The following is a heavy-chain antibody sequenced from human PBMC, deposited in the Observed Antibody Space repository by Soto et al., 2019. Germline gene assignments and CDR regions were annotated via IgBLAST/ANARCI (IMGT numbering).Heavy chain of an antibody. V-gene: IGHV1-46*01. Sequence: QVQLVQSGAEVKKPGASVKVSCKASGDTFTDYYLHWVLQAPGQGLEWMGTVNPSGGHTTYAQHFLGRMTVTRDTSSSTLYMELTSLTSEDTAIYYCARGGHVVVVTAALDYWGQGTLVTVSS. CDR1: GDTFTDYY. CDR2: VNPSGGHT. J-gene: IGHJ4*02. CDR3: ARGGHVVVVTAALDY. D-gene: IGHD2-21*02.